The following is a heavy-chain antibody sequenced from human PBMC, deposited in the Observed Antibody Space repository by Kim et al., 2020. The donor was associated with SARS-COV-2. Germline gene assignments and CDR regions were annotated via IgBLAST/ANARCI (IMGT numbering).Heavy chain of an antibody. V-gene: IGHV3-23*01. J-gene: IGHJ4*02. CDR3: AKDRGPNGNHFDF. D-gene: IGHD1-1*01. Sequence: YADSAKGRLTISRDNSKNTLYLKINSLRAEDTAVYYCAKDRGPNGNHFDFWGQGILVTVSS.